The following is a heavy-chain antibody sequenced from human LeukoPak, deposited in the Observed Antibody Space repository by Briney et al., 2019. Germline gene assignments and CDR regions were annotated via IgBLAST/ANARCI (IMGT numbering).Heavy chain of an antibody. CDR3: ARDPRVYYDSSGYYSQQFTDAFDI. CDR1: RYTFTSYG. D-gene: IGHD3-22*01. J-gene: IGHJ3*02. V-gene: IGHV1-18*01. Sequence: ASVKVSCKASRYTFTSYGISWVRQAPGQGREGMGWISAYNGKTNYAQELQGRVTMTTDTPTCTAYMELRRLRSDDTAVYYCARDPRVYYDSSGYYSQQFTDAFDIWGQGTMVTVSS. CDR2: ISAYNGKT.